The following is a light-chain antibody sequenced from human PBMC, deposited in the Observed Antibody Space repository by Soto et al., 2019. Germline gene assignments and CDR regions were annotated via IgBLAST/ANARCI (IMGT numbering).Light chain of an antibody. J-gene: IGKJ3*01. CDR1: QSLVFSDGNTY. V-gene: IGKV2-30*01. CDR3: MQGTHWPPFT. CDR2: KVS. Sequence: DVVMTQSPLSLPVTLGQPASISCRSSQSLVFSDGNTYLSWFQQRPGQSPRHLIYKVSKRDSGVPDRFTGSGSGTDFTLKISRVEAEDVGVYYCMQGTHWPPFTFGPGTKVEIK.